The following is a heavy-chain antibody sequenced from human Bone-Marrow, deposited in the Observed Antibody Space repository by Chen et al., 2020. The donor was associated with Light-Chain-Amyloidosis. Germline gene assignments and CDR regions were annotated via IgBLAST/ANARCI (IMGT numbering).Heavy chain of an antibody. Sequence: VRLVESGGGVVQPGGPLRPSGVASGFTFSSYGIFWVRQAPGKGLEWVALISYDANRDFYADSVKGRFTVSRDNSKNTLYLQMNSLRIEDTAVYYCAKARLYSGSYWGIVDYWGQGTLVTVSS. V-gene: IGHV3-30*18. CDR2: ISYDANRD. CDR1: GFTFSSYG. J-gene: IGHJ4*02. D-gene: IGHD1-26*01. CDR3: AKARLYSGSYWGIVDY.